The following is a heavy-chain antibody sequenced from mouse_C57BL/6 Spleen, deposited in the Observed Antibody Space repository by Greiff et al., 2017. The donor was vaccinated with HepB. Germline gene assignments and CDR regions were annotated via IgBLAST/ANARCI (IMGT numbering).Heavy chain of an antibody. D-gene: IGHD2-1*01. J-gene: IGHJ3*01. CDR3: ARSYGNYGAWFAY. CDR2: ISSGSSTI. Sequence: EVKLQESGGGLVKPGGSLKLSCAASGFTFSDYGMHWVRQAPEKGLEWVAYISSGSSTIYYADTVKGRFTISRDNAKNTLFLQMTSLRSEDTAMYYCARSYGNYGAWFAYWGQGTLVTVSA. CDR1: GFTFSDYG. V-gene: IGHV5-17*01.